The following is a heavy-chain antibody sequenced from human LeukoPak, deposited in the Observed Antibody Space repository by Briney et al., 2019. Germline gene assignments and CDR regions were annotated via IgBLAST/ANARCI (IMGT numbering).Heavy chain of an antibody. V-gene: IGHV4-30-4*08. CDR1: GGSISSGDYY. CDR2: IYYSGST. CDR3: ARDKDYDSRFDP. D-gene: IGHD3-3*01. Sequence: SETLSLTCTVSGGSISSGDYYWGWIRQPPGKGLEWIGYIYYSGSTYYNPSLKSRVTISVDTSKNQFSLKLSSVTAADTAVYYCARDKDYDSRFDPWGQGTLVTVSS. J-gene: IGHJ5*02.